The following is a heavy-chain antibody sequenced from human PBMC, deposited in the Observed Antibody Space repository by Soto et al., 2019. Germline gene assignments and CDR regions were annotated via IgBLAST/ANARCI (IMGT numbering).Heavy chain of an antibody. V-gene: IGHV1-69*01. CDR2: IIPIFGTA. CDR3: ARDSGRTTTVTLGFDP. Sequence: QVQLLQSGAEVKKPGSSVKVSCKASGGTFSSYAISWVPQAPGQGLEWMGGIIPIFGTANYAQKFQGRVTITADESTSTAYMDLSSLRSEDTAVYYCARDSGRTTTVTLGFDPWGQGTLVTVSS. CDR1: GGTFSSYA. D-gene: IGHD4-17*01. J-gene: IGHJ5*02.